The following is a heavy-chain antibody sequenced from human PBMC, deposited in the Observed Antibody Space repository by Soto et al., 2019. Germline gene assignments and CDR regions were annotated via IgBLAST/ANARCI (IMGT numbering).Heavy chain of an antibody. CDR2: IYHSGST. CDR3: ARVPSP. V-gene: IGHV4-30-2*01. J-gene: IGHJ5*02. Sequence: QLQLQESGSGLVKPSQTLSLTCAVSGGSISSGGYSWSWLRQPPGKGLEWIGYIYHSGSTYYNLALNSRVTISVDRSKNQFSPTLSSMTAADTAVYYCARVPSPWGQGTLGTVSS. CDR1: GGSISSGGYS.